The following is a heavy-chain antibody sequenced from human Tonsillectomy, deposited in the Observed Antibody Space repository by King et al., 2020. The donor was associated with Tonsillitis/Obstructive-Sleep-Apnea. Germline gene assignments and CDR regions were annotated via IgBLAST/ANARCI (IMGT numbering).Heavy chain of an antibody. D-gene: IGHD6-6*01. CDR2: INPSGCST. J-gene: IGHJ3*02. CDR3: ASTIAARRKADAFYI. Sequence: WVRQAPGQELEWMGIINPSGCSTSDAQKFQGRVTMTRDTSTSTVYMELRSLRSEDTAVYYCASTIAARRKADAFYIWGQGTMVTVSS. V-gene: IGHV1-46*01.